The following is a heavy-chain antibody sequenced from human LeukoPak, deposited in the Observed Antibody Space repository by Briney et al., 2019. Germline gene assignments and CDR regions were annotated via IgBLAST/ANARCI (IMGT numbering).Heavy chain of an antibody. V-gene: IGHV4-39*07. CDR3: ARGVEGSGYPPYFDY. D-gene: IGHD3-22*01. Sequence: TSETLSLTCTVSGGSISSSSYYWGWIRQPPGKGLEWIGSIYYSGSTNYNPSLKSRVTISVDTSKNQFSLKLSSVTAADTAVYYCARGVEGSGYPPYFDYWGQGTLVTVSS. J-gene: IGHJ4*02. CDR1: GGSISSSSYY. CDR2: IYYSGST.